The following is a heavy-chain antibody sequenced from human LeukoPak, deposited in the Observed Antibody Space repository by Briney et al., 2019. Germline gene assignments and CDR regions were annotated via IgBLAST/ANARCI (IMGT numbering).Heavy chain of an antibody. CDR2: IWYDGSNK. J-gene: IGHJ1*01. CDR3: AKGRSSGWYQYFQH. Sequence: GGSLRLSCAASGFTFSSYGMHWVRQAPGKGLEWVAVIWYDGSNKYYADSVKGRFTISRDNAKNSLYLQMNSLRAEDTALYYCAKGRSSGWYQYFQHWGQGTLVTVSS. V-gene: IGHV3-33*03. CDR1: GFTFSSYG. D-gene: IGHD6-19*01.